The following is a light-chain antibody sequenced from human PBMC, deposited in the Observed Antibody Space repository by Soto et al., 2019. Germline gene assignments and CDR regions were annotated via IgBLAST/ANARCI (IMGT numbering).Light chain of an antibody. CDR3: QQYGDSPPT. CDR1: QGITSY. CDR2: SAS. J-gene: IGKJ1*01. V-gene: IGKV1-9*01. Sequence: IQLTQPPSSLSASVGDRVTSTCRPSQGITSYLAWYQQRPGKAPRLLIYSASTLQSGVPSRFSGSGYGTDFSLTISNLQPEDFATYYCQQYGDSPPTFGQGTKVDIK.